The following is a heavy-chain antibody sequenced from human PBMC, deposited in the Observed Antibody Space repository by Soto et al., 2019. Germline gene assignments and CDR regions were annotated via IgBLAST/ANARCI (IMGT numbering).Heavy chain of an antibody. CDR2: IYWDDGK. CDR1: GFSLSTSGVG. J-gene: IGHJ6*03. Sequence: SGPTLVNPTQTLTLTCTFSGFSLSTSGVGVGWIRQPPGKALEWLALIYWDDGKRYSPSLKSRLTITKDTSKNQVVLTMTNMDPVDTATYYCAHERAMVRGVLSYYYMDVWGKGTTVTVSS. D-gene: IGHD3-10*01. CDR3: AHERAMVRGVLSYYYMDV. V-gene: IGHV2-5*02.